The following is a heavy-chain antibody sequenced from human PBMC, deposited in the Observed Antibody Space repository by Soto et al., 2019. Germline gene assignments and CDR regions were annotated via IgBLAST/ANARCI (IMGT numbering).Heavy chain of an antibody. V-gene: IGHV3-23*01. CDR2: IRASGGSA. CDR3: AKGFTGDRGYDFLNY. J-gene: IGHJ4*02. CDR1: GFTFISYA. Sequence: EVHLLESGGGLVQPGGSLRLSCAASGFTFISYAMTWVRQAPGKGLEWVSTIRASGGSAYFAHSVEGRFTISRDNSKNTLYLQMNSLRAEDTAVYFCAKGFTGDRGYDFLNYWGQGTLVTVSS. D-gene: IGHD5-12*01.